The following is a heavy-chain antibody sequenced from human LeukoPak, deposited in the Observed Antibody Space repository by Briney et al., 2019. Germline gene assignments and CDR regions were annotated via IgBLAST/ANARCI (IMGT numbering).Heavy chain of an antibody. CDR3: AKDRAYYSDSSGYYLVRAYDY. CDR1: GFTFSSYS. V-gene: IGHV3-21*04. J-gene: IGHJ4*02. Sequence: GGSLRLSCAASGFTFSSYSMNWVRQAPGKGLEWVSSISSGSSYIYYADSVKGRFTISRDNAKNSLYLQMNSLRAEDTAVYYCAKDRAYYSDSSGYYLVRAYDYWGQGTLVTVSS. CDR2: ISSGSSYI. D-gene: IGHD3-22*01.